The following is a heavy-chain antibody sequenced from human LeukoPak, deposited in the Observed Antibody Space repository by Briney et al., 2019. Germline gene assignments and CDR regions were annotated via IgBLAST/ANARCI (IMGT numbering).Heavy chain of an antibody. V-gene: IGHV3-74*01. CDR3: ARDSYNNVDK. D-gene: IGHD5-24*01. J-gene: IGHJ4*02. CDR1: GFRFSSYW. CDR2: INLEGTTT. Sequence: GGSLRLSCAASGFRFSSYWMHWVRQAPGKGLVWVSRINLEGTTTVYADSVKGRFTISRDNVKNTVYLQMNSLRAEDTAVYYCARDSYNNVDKWGQGALVTVSS.